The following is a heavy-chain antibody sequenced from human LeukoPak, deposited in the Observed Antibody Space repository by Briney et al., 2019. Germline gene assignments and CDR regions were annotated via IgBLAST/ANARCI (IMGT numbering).Heavy chain of an antibody. V-gene: IGHV3-30-3*01. D-gene: IGHD3-3*01. J-gene: IGHJ4*02. Sequence: GGSLRLSCAASGFTFSSYAMHWVRQAPGKGLEWVAVISYDGSNKYYADSVKGRFTIYRDNSKNTLYLQMNSLRAEDTAVYYCARDGDYDFWSGYYTSYYFDYWGQGTLVTVSS. CDR1: GFTFSSYA. CDR2: ISYDGSNK. CDR3: ARDGDYDFWSGYYTSYYFDY.